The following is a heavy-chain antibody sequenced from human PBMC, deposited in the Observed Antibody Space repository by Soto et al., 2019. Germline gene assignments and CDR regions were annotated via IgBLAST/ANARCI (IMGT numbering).Heavy chain of an antibody. CDR1: VYSVSSNSAA. CDR3: ARAVVVVAALVRYFDL. J-gene: IGHJ2*01. CDR2: TYYRSKWYN. V-gene: IGHV6-1*01. Sequence: SQTLSLTCAISVYSVSSNSAAWNWIIQSPSRGLEWLGRTYYRSKWYNDYAVSVKSRITINPDTSKNQFSLKLNSVTPEDTAVYYCARAVVVVAALVRYFDLLGRGTLVNVSS. D-gene: IGHD2-15*01.